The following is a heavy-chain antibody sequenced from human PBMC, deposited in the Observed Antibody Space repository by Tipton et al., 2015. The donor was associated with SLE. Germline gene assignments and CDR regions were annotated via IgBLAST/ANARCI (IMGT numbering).Heavy chain of an antibody. J-gene: IGHJ6*02. CDR2: ISDSGTTM. Sequence: SLRLSCAASGFPFSDSEMNWVRQAPGKGLEWISYISDSGTTMYYAESLKGRFTISRDNSKNTLYFQMNSLRAEDTAVYYCARPCITMVQGVIITFDGMDVWGQGTTVTVSS. V-gene: IGHV3-48*03. CDR1: GFPFSDSE. D-gene: IGHD3-10*01. CDR3: ARPCITMVQGVIITFDGMDV.